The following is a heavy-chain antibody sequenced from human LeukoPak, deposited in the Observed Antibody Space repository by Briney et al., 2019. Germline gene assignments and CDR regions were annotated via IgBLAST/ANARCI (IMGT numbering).Heavy chain of an antibody. V-gene: IGHV5-51*01. CDR3: ARWGAITSPGSDYGMDV. Sequence: GESLKISCKGSGYSFTSYWIGWGRQMPGKGLELMGIIYPGDSDTRYSPSFQGQVTISADKSISTAYLQWSSLKASDTAMYYCARWGAITSPGSDYGMDVWGKGTTVTVSS. J-gene: IGHJ6*04. CDR1: GYSFTSYW. CDR2: IYPGDSDT. D-gene: IGHD1-26*01.